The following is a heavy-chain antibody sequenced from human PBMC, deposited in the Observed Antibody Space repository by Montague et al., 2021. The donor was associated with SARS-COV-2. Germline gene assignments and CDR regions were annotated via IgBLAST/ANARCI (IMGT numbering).Heavy chain of an antibody. CDR3: ARAPVAHITIFVVVTGFDY. Sequence: SETLSLTCTVSGGSISSYYWSWIRQPPGKGLEWIGYIYYSGSTNXNPSLKSRVTISVDTSKNQFSLKLSSVTAADTAVYYCARAPVAHITIFVVVTGFDYWGQGTPVTVSS. V-gene: IGHV4-59*01. J-gene: IGHJ4*02. D-gene: IGHD3-3*01. CDR1: GGSISSYY. CDR2: IYYSGST.